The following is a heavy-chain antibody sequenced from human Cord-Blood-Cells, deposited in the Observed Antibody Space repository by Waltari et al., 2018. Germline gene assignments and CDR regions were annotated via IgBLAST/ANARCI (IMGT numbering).Heavy chain of an antibody. CDR3: ARGSTGDDAFDI. J-gene: IGHJ3*02. CDR1: GFTFSSYW. Sequence: EVQLVASGGALVQPGGSLRLSCAASGFTFSSYWMCWSRQAPGKGLEWVANIKQDGSEKYYVDSVKGRFTISRDNAKNSLYLQMNSLRAEDTAVYYCARGSTGDDAFDIWGQGTMVTVSS. V-gene: IGHV3-7*01. D-gene: IGHD7-27*01. CDR2: IKQDGSEK.